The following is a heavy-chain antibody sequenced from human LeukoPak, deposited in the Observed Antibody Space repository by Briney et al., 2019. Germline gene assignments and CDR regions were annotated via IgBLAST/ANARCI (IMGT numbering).Heavy chain of an antibody. D-gene: IGHD2-2*01. V-gene: IGHV4-59*01. CDR2: TYYTGST. CDR3: ARVYQSAEYYFDY. Sequence: SETLSLTCTVSGGSIDSYYWSWIRQPPGKGPVWIGYTYYTGSTEYHPSLKSRVTISLDTSKNQFSLKLTSVTAADTAVYYCARVYQSAEYYFDYWGQGNLVSVSS. J-gene: IGHJ4*02. CDR1: GGSIDSYY.